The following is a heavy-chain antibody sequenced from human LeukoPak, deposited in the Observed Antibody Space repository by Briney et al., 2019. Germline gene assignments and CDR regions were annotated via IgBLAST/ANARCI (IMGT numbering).Heavy chain of an antibody. Sequence: PSETLSLTCAVYGGSFSGYYWSWIRQPPGKGLEWIGSIYYSGSTYYNPSLKSRVTISVDTSKNQFSLKLSSVTAADTAVYYCARHGHPDYVNFDYWGQGTLVTVSS. CDR1: GGSFSGYY. D-gene: IGHD4-17*01. J-gene: IGHJ4*02. CDR3: ARHGHPDYVNFDY. CDR2: IYYSGST. V-gene: IGHV4-34*01.